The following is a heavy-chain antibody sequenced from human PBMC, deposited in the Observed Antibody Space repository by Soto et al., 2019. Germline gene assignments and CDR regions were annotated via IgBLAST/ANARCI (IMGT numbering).Heavy chain of an antibody. D-gene: IGHD2-8*01. CDR1: GYTFTSYA. J-gene: IGHJ5*02. CDR2: INAGNGNT. Sequence: ASVKVSCKASGYTFTSYAMYRVRQAPGQRLEWMGWINAGNGNTKYSQKFQGRVTITRDTSASTAYMELSSLRSEDTAVYYCARDLGYCTNGVCYPAWFDPWGQGTLVTVSS. CDR3: ARDLGYCTNGVCYPAWFDP. V-gene: IGHV1-3*01.